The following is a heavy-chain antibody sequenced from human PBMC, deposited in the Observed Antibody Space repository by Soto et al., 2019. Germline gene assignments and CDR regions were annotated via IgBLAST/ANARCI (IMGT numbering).Heavy chain of an antibody. CDR1: GGTFRNYP. CDR3: ARGPLVVLNYFES. CDR2: IFPLTDIP. J-gene: IGHJ4*02. V-gene: IGHV1-69*02. Sequence: QVQLVQSGTEVKKPGSSVKVSCKASGGTFRNYPINWVRQAPGQGLEWMGSIFPLTDIPDDAQNFQARLTISADKSTSTADMELSSLTSDATAMYFCARGPLVVLNYFESWGQGSLVTVSS.